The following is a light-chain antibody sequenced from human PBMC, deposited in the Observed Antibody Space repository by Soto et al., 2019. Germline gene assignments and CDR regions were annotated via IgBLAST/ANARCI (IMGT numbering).Light chain of an antibody. CDR3: QQRGNWPS. V-gene: IGKV3D-20*02. CDR2: GAS. CDR1: QTVSSIY. Sequence: EIVLTQSPGTLSLSPGDRATLSCRASQTVSSIYLAWYQQKPGQAPRLLISGASSRAAGIPDRFGGSGSGTDFTLTIRRLEPEDFALYYCQQRGNWPSFGGGTKVDIK. J-gene: IGKJ4*01.